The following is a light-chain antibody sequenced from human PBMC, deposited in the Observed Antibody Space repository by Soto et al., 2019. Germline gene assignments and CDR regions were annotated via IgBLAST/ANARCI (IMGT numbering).Light chain of an antibody. Sequence: QSVLTQPPSASGTPGQRVTISCSGSFSNIGSNAVNWYQQLPGTAPKLLIYRHNQRPSGVPDRFSASKSGTSAALAISGLQSGDEGAYSYATWDDSLNVGMFGGGTKLTVL. J-gene: IGLJ3*02. CDR1: FSNIGSNA. V-gene: IGLV1-44*01. CDR2: RHN. CDR3: ATWDDSLNVGM.